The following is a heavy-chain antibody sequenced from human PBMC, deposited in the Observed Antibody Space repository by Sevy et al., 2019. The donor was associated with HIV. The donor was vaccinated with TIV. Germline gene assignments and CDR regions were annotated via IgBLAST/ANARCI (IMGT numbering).Heavy chain of an antibody. Sequence: SQTLSLTCTVSGGSISGYYWSWIRQPPGKGLEWIGYIYYSGSTNYNPSLKSRVTISVDTSKNQFSLKLSSVTAADTAVYYCARESYYDSSGYVNDAFDIWGQGTMVTVSS. CDR1: GGSISGYY. CDR3: ARESYYDSSGYVNDAFDI. V-gene: IGHV4-59*01. J-gene: IGHJ3*02. CDR2: IYYSGST. D-gene: IGHD3-22*01.